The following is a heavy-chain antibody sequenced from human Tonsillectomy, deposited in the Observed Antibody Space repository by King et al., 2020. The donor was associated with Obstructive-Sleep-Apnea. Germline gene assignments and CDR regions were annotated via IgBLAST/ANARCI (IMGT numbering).Heavy chain of an antibody. V-gene: IGHV4-59*08. J-gene: IGHJ4*02. CDR2: ISYSGNT. CDR1: RDSINSYY. Sequence: QLQESGPGLVKPSETLSLTCTVSRDSINSYYWSWIRQPPGKGLQWIGYISYSGNTNYNPSLKSRVTMSADTYKNQFSLNLSSVTAADTAVYYCARRLGWHRFYFDYWGQGTLVTVSA. CDR3: ARRLGWHRFYFDY. D-gene: IGHD3-16*01.